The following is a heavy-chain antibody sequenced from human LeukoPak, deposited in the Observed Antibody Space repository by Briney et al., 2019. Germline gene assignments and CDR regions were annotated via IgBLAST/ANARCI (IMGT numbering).Heavy chain of an antibody. CDR3: ARSVIVGAQRAYMDV. CDR2: INPSGGST. CDR1: GYTFTSYY. J-gene: IGHJ6*03. V-gene: IGHV1-46*01. Sequence: ASVKVSCKASGYTFTSYYMHWVRQAPGQGLEWMGLINPSGGSTSYAQKFQGRVTMTRDMSTSTVYMELSSRRSEDTVVYYCARSVIVGAQRAYMDVWGKGTTVTVSS. D-gene: IGHD1-26*01.